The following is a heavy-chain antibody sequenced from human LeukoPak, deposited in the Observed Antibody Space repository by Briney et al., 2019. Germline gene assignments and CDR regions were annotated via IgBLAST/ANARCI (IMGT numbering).Heavy chain of an antibody. CDR2: ISGSGGST. V-gene: IGHV3-23*01. D-gene: IGHD3-3*01. Sequence: GGSLRLSCAASGFTFSSYAMSWVRQAPGKGLEWVSAISGSGGSTYYADSVKGRFTISRDNSKNTLYLQMNSLRAEDTAVYYCAKDIGNDFWSGYYINYWGQGTLVTVSS. J-gene: IGHJ4*02. CDR1: GFTFSSYA. CDR3: AKDIGNDFWSGYYINY.